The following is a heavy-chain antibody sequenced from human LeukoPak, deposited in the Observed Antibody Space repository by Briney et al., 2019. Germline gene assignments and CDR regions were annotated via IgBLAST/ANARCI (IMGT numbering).Heavy chain of an antibody. CDR1: GFTFSSYS. V-gene: IGHV3-21*04. CDR3: AKDMDYDILTNAFDI. D-gene: IGHD3-9*01. Sequence: PGGSLRLSCAASGFTFSSYSMNWVRQAPGKGLEWVSSISSSSSYIYYADSVKGRFTIPRDNAKNSLYLQMNSLRAEDTALYYCAKDMDYDILTNAFDIWGQGTMVTVSS. J-gene: IGHJ3*02. CDR2: ISSSSSYI.